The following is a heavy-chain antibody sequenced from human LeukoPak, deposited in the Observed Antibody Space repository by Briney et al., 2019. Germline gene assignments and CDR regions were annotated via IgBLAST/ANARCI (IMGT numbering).Heavy chain of an antibody. V-gene: IGHV3-23*01. D-gene: IGHD3-3*01. CDR1: GFTFSSYA. J-gene: IGHJ4*02. CDR2: ISGSGGNT. CDR3: AKHHYDFWSGYFGEY. Sequence: PGGSLRLSCAASGFTFSSYAMSWVRQAPGKGLEWVSSISGSGGNTISADSVKGRFTISRDNSKNTLSLQMNSLRAEDTAVYYCAKHHYDFWSGYFGEYWGQGTLVTASS.